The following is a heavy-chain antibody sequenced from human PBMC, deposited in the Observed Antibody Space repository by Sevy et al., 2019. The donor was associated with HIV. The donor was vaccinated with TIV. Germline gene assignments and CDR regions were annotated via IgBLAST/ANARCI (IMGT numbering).Heavy chain of an antibody. J-gene: IGHJ3*01. V-gene: IGHV3-23*01. CDR1: GFPFINYA. CDR2: IGGSGDSS. CDR3: AKDIAIVVGDAFDL. Sequence: GGSLRLSCAASGFPFINYAMSWVRQAPGKGLEWVSAIGGSGDSSFYADSVKGRFTISRDNSKNTLHLQMNSLRADDTAVYYCAKDIAIVVGDAFDLWGQGTLVTVSS. D-gene: IGHD3-22*01.